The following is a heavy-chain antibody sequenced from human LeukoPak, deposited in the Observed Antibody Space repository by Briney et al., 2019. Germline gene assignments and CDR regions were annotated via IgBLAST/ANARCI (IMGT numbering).Heavy chain of an antibody. V-gene: IGHV1-69*05. CDR3: ARSPYCGGDCYFPESGGFDY. Sequence: GSSVKVSCKASGGTFSSYAISWVRQAPGQGLEWMGRITPIFGTANHAQKFQGRVTITTDEFTSTVYMEVSSLTSEDTAVYYCARSPYCGGDCYFPESGGFDYWGQGTLVTVSS. D-gene: IGHD2-21*02. CDR1: GGTFSSYA. CDR2: ITPIFGTA. J-gene: IGHJ4*02.